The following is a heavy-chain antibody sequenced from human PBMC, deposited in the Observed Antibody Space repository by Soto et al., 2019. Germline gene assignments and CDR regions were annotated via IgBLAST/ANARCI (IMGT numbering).Heavy chain of an antibody. CDR1: GFSFSNAW. CDR2: IKSKTDCGTT. CDR3: TTQSDIVVVKADMRLDRRYYYYGMDV. D-gene: IGHD2-2*01. Sequence: RGSLRLSCAASGFSFSNAWINWVRQAPGKGLEWVGRIKSKTDCGTTDYAAPVKGRFTISRDDSKNTLYLQMNSLKTEDTAVYYCTTQSDIVVVKADMRLDRRYYYYGMDVWCQGNTVNVS. V-gene: IGHV3-15*07. J-gene: IGHJ6*02.